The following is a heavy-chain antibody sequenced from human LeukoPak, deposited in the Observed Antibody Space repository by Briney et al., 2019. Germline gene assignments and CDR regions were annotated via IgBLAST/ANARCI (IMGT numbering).Heavy chain of an antibody. CDR3: ARSSGWYDY. V-gene: IGHV3-74*01. J-gene: IGHJ4*02. CDR1: GLPFTTYW. D-gene: IGHD6-19*01. Sequence: GGSLRFSCEAFGLPFTTYWMHWVRQAPGKGLVWVSGINSDGSSTTYADSVKGRFTISRDNAKNTLYLQMNSLRAEDTAVYYCARSSGWYDYWGQGTLVTVSS. CDR2: INSDGSST.